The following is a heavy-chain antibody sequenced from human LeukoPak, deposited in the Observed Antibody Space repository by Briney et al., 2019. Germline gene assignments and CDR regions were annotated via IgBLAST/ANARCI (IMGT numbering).Heavy chain of an antibody. D-gene: IGHD6-19*01. J-gene: IGHJ6*02. CDR3: ARGGSGWSRDV. Sequence: GGSLRLSCAASGFSLSCCAMSWVRQAPGKGLEWVSSISDSGTYIYYGESVKGRFTSSRDNAKNSLYLQMNNLRAEDTAVYYCARGGSGWSRDVWGQGTTVTVSS. CDR1: GFSLSCCA. V-gene: IGHV3-21*01. CDR2: ISDSGTYI.